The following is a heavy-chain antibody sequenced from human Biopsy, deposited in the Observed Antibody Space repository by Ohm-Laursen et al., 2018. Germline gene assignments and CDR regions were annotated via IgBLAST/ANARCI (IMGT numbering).Heavy chain of an antibody. V-gene: IGHV4-59*07. Sequence: SDTLSLTCAVSGGSISSFYWTWIRQPPGKGLEWIGYIYYSGSTNYNPSLKSRVTISVDTSKSQFSLRLNSVTAADTAVYYCARATNSTGWPYYYFYGMDVWGQGTTVTVSS. J-gene: IGHJ6*02. CDR2: IYYSGST. CDR1: GGSISSFY. CDR3: ARATNSTGWPYYYFYGMDV. D-gene: IGHD2/OR15-2a*01.